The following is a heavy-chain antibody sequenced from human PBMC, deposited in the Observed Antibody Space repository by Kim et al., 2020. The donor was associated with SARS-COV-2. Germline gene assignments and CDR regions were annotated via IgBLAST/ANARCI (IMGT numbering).Heavy chain of an antibody. CDR3: ARVPYGDYRGYFDY. D-gene: IGHD4-17*01. CDR2: ISTYNGNT. Sequence: ASVNVSCKASGYTFDDYGVSWVRQAPGQGLEWMGWISTYNGNTNYAQNLQGRVTMTSDTSTSTVYMEVRGLRSDDTAVYYCARVPYGDYRGYFDYWGQGTLVTVSS. J-gene: IGHJ4*02. CDR1: GYTFDDYG. V-gene: IGHV1-18*01.